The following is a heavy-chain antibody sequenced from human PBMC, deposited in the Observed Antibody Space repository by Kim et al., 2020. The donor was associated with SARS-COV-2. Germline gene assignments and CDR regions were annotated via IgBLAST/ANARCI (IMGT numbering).Heavy chain of an antibody. Sequence: RFTISRDNTKNSLYLQMNSLRAEDTALYYCAKDIGCSSTSCSHYYYGMDVWGQGTTVTVSS. D-gene: IGHD2-2*01. CDR3: AKDIGCSSTSCSHYYYGMDV. V-gene: IGHV3-9*01. J-gene: IGHJ6*02.